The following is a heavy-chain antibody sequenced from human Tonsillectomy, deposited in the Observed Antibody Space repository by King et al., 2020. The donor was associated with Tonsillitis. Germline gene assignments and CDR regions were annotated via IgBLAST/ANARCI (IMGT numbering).Heavy chain of an antibody. D-gene: IGHD2-15*01. CDR2: IRYDGSNK. Sequence: QLVQSGGGVVQPGGSLRLSCAASGFRFSNYGMHWVRQAPGKGLEWVAFIRYDGSNKYYVDSVKGRFTISRDNSKNTLYLQMNSLRVEDTAGYYCAKDPHSGTYLYFYYGMDVWGQGTTVTVSS. CDR3: AKDPHSGTYLYFYYGMDV. J-gene: IGHJ6*02. V-gene: IGHV3-30*02. CDR1: GFRFSNYG.